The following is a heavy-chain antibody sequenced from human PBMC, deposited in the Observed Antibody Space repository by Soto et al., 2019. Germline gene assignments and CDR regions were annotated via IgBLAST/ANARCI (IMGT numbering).Heavy chain of an antibody. Sequence: SVKVSCKASGGTFSSYAISWVRQAPGQGLEWMGGIIPIFGTANYAQKFQGRVTITADESTSTAYMELSSLRSEDTAVYYCAGGEAYYYGMDVWGQETTVTVSS. V-gene: IGHV1-69*13. CDR1: GGTFSSYA. D-gene: IGHD4-17*01. CDR2: IIPIFGTA. CDR3: AGGEAYYYGMDV. J-gene: IGHJ6*02.